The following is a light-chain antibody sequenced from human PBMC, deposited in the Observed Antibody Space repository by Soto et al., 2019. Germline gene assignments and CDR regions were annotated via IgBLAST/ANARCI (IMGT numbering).Light chain of an antibody. CDR3: QQYDNSFRT. CDR1: QSINNND. Sequence: EIVLTQSPATLSLSPGEKATLSCGASQSINNNDLAWYQQKTSLAPRLLIYDASHRATGIPDRFSGSGSGTDFTLTISRLEPEDFAVYYCQQYDNSFRTFGQGTKVDIK. V-gene: IGKV3D-20*01. J-gene: IGKJ1*01. CDR2: DAS.